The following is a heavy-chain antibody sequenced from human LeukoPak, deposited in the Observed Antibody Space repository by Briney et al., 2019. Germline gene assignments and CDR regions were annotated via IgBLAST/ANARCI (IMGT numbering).Heavy chain of an antibody. V-gene: IGHV5-51*01. CDR3: ARLDVVPAAPGGYYYYMDV. CDR2: IYPGDSDT. CDR1: GYSFTSYW. J-gene: IGHJ6*03. Sequence: GESLKISRKGSGYSFTSYWIGWVRQMPGKGLEWMGIIYPGDSDTRYSPSFQGQVTISADKSISTAYLQWSSLKASDTAMYYCARLDVVPAAPGGYYYYMDVWDKGTTVTVSS. D-gene: IGHD2-2*01.